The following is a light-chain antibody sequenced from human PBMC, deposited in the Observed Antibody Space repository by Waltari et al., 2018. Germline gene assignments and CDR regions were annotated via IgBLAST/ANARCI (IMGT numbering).Light chain of an antibody. V-gene: IGLV8-61*01. J-gene: IGLJ3*02. CDR2: RPN. Sequence: QTVVTQEPSFSVSPGGTVTLTCGLSSGSVSTSHYSSWYQRTPGQAPRTLIYRPNTRSSGVPDRVSGSILGNKAALTITGAQADDEGHYYCVLYMSRGISVFGGGTKLTVL. CDR3: VLYMSRGISV. CDR1: SGSVSTSHY.